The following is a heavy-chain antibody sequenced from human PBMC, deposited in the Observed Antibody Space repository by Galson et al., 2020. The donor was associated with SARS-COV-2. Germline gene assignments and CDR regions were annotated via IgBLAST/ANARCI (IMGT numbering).Heavy chain of an antibody. J-gene: IGHJ4*02. D-gene: IGHD2-8*02. Sequence: PSQTLSLTCAISGDSVSSNSASWPWISQSPSRGLEWLGRTYFRSKWYHHYAVSVQHRININSDTSKNQFSLQLISVTPEDTAVYYCARDTSIKLWSNYFDYWGQGTLVTVSS. CDR2: TYFRSKWYH. CDR3: ARDTSIKLWSNYFDY. V-gene: IGHV6-1*01. CDR1: GDSVSSNSAS.